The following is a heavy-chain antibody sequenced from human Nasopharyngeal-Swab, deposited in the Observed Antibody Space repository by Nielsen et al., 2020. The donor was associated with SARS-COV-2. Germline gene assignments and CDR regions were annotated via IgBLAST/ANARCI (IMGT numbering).Heavy chain of an antibody. CDR1: GGSFSGYY. Sequence: SETLSLTCAVYGGSFSGYYWSWIRQPPGKGLEWIGEINHSGGTNYNPSLKSRVTISVDTSKNQFSLKLSSVTAADTAVYYCARGPTYRLWGQGTLVTVSS. D-gene: IGHD2/OR15-2a*01. J-gene: IGHJ4*02. CDR2: INHSGGT. V-gene: IGHV4-34*01. CDR3: ARGPTYRL.